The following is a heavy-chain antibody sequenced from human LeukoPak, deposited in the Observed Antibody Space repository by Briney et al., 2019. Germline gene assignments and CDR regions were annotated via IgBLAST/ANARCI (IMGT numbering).Heavy chain of an antibody. J-gene: IGHJ6*03. Sequence: GGSLRLSCAASGFKFDGYGMSWVRQAPGKGLEWVSDINWNGGRTSYADSVKGRFTISRDNAKKSLYLEVNSLTAEDTALYYCARDSVEARVVVAGMDYYYYMDVWGQGTTVTVSS. CDR2: INWNGGRT. D-gene: IGHD2-15*01. V-gene: IGHV3-20*04. CDR1: GFKFDGYG. CDR3: ARDSVEARVVVAGMDYYYYMDV.